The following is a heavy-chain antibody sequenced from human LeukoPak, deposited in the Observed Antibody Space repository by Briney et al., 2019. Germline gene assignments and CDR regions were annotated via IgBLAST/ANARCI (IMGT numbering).Heavy chain of an antibody. D-gene: IGHD6-13*01. CDR1: GGSFSRYH. J-gene: IGHJ4*02. CDR3: ATSAAGQIEFDY. V-gene: IGHV4-59*01. CDR2: IYYSGST. Sequence: PSVTLSLTCTVSGGSFSRYHWSWIRHPPGKGLEWIGYIYYSGSTNYDTSRKSRFTISVDTSKNQFTLKLSSVTAADSAVYYCATSAAGQIEFDYWGQGTLVTVSS.